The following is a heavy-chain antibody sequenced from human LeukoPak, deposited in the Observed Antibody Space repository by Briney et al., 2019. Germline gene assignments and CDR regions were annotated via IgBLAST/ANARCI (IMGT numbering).Heavy chain of an antibody. V-gene: IGHV4-59*12. CDR1: GGSISSYY. CDR3: ARVSPNSRFDY. CDR2: IYYSGST. D-gene: IGHD1-7*01. Sequence: SSETLSLTCTVSGGSISSYYWSWIRQPPGKGLEWIGYIYYSGSTNYNPSLKSRVTISVDTSKNQFSLKLSSVTAADTAVYYCARVSPNSRFDYWGQGTLVTVSS. J-gene: IGHJ4*02.